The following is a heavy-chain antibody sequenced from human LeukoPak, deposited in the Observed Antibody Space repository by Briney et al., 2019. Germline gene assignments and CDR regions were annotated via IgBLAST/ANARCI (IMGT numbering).Heavy chain of an antibody. CDR2: INPNSGGT. D-gene: IGHD3-9*01. Sequence: GAPVKVSCKASGYTFTGYYMHWVRQAPGQGLEWMGWINPNSGGTNYAQKFQGRVTMTRDTSISTAYMELSRLRSDDTAVYYCARESHDYDILTGYFGVAGWFDPWGQGTLVTVSS. CDR1: GYTFTGYY. J-gene: IGHJ5*02. CDR3: ARESHDYDILTGYFGVAGWFDP. V-gene: IGHV1-2*02.